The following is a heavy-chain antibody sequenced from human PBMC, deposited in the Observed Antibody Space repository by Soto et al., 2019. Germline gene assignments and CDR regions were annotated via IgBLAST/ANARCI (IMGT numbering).Heavy chain of an antibody. CDR1: GFSFSAYA. J-gene: IGHJ4*02. CDR3: VKDRYVDY. Sequence: GGSLRLSCSVSGFSFSAYAMHWVRQAPGKGLEYVSSISSNGGSTYYADAVKGRFTISRDNSKSTLYLQMSSLRADDTGVYYCVKDRYVDYSGQGTLVTFSS. V-gene: IGHV3-64D*06. CDR2: ISSNGGST.